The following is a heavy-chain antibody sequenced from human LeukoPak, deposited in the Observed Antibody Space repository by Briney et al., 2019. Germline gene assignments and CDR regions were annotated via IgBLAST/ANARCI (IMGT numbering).Heavy chain of an antibody. V-gene: IGHV3-48*03. Sequence: PGGSLRLSCAASGFTFSNYEMNWVRQAPGKGLEWVAYISSSGNSIHYADSVKGRFTISRDNAKHSLYLQINSLRAEDTAVYYCARVPANYFDYWGQGTLVTVSS. J-gene: IGHJ4*02. CDR1: GFTFSNYE. CDR2: ISSSGNSI. CDR3: ARVPANYFDY. D-gene: IGHD2-15*01.